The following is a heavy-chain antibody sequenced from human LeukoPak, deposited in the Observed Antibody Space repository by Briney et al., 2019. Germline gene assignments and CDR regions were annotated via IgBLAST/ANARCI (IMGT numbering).Heavy chain of an antibody. D-gene: IGHD6-19*01. Sequence: PGRSLRLSCAASGFTFSSYAMHWVRQAPGKGLEWVAVISYDGRNKYYADSVKGRFTISRDNSKNTLYLQMNSLRAEDTAVYYCAKAKAPGYSSGWYGFDYWGQGTLVTVSS. CDR2: ISYDGRNK. CDR3: AKAKAPGYSSGWYGFDY. J-gene: IGHJ4*02. V-gene: IGHV3-30*18. CDR1: GFTFSSYA.